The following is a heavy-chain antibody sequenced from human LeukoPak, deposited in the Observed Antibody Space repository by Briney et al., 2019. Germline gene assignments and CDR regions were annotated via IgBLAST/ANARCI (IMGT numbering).Heavy chain of an antibody. V-gene: IGHV6-1*01. J-gene: IGHJ6*02. CDR2: TYYRSKWNN. CDR1: GDSVSSNSAA. CDR3: ATPGGGYYYGMDV. Sequence: SQTLSLTCAISGDSVSSNSAAWNWIRQSPSRGLEWLGRTYYRSKWNNDYAVSVKSRITINPDTSKNQFSLQLSSVTAADTAVYYCATPGGGYYYGMDVWGQGTTVTVSS. D-gene: IGHD4-23*01.